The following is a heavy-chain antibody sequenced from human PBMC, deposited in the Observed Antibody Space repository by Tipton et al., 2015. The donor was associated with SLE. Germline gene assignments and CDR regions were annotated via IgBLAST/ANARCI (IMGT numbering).Heavy chain of an antibody. CDR3: AKDLSTFMYYFDY. V-gene: IGHV3-30*02. D-gene: IGHD5/OR15-5a*01. J-gene: IGHJ4*02. CDR1: GFTFSSYG. CDR2: IRYDGSNK. Sequence: SLRLSCAASGFTFSSYGMHWVRQAPGKGLEWVAFIRYDGSNKYYADSVKGRFTISRDNSKNTLYLQMNSLRAEDTAVYYCAKDLSTFMYYFDYWGQGTLVTVSS.